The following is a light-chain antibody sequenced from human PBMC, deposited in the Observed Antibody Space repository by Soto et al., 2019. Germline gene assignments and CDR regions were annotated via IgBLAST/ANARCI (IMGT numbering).Light chain of an antibody. V-gene: IGKV1-27*01. Sequence: DIQMTQSPSSLSASVGDRVTITCRASQDISVSLAWYQQKPGKVPKLLIYSASTLQSGVPSTFSGSGSGTDFTLTISSLQPEDVATYYCQKFNTAPLTFGQGTRREIK. CDR2: SAS. CDR1: QDISVS. CDR3: QKFNTAPLT. J-gene: IGKJ5*01.